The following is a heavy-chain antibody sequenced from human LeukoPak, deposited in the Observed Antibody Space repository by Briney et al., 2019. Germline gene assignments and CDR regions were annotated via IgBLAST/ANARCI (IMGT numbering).Heavy chain of an antibody. J-gene: IGHJ5*02. Sequence: SETLSLTCAVSGYSISSGYYWGWIRQPPGKGLEWIGSIYHSGSTYYNPSLKSRVTISVDTSKNQFSLKLSSVTAADTAVYYCARGYYDFWSGLSWFDPWGQGTLVTASS. CDR3: ARGYYDFWSGLSWFDP. V-gene: IGHV4-38-2*01. CDR1: GYSISSGYY. CDR2: IYHSGST. D-gene: IGHD3-3*01.